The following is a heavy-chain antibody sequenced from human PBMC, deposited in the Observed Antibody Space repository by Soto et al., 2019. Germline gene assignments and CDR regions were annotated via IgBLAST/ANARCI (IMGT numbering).Heavy chain of an antibody. D-gene: IGHD3-10*01. J-gene: IGHJ5*02. V-gene: IGHV3-48*02. Sequence: EVQLVQSGGGLVQPGGSLRLSCVDSGFSMYDYGMNWVRQAPGKGLEWVSYISSSSSVIYYADSVKGRFTISRDNAKNSVYLQMNRVRDEDTAVSYCARDFLSGKPWGQGTLVTVSS. CDR1: GFSMYDYG. CDR3: ARDFLSGKP. CDR2: ISSSSSVI.